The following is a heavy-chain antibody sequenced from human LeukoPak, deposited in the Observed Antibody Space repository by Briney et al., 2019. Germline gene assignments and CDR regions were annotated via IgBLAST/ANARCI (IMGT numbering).Heavy chain of an antibody. J-gene: IGHJ3*02. Sequence: GGSLRLSCAASGITFSSYAMSWVRQAPGKGLEWVSAISGSGGSTYYADSVKGRFTISRDNSKNTLYLQMNSLRAEDTAVYYCAKVGEESDAFDIWGQGTMVTVSS. D-gene: IGHD2-21*01. CDR2: ISGSGGST. CDR1: GITFSSYA. V-gene: IGHV3-23*01. CDR3: AKVGEESDAFDI.